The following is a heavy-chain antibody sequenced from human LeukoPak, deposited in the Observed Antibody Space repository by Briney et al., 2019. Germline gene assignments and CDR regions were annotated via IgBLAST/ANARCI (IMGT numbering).Heavy chain of an antibody. CDR3: AREVEGATVTTRCFDY. Sequence: AASVKVSCKPSGYTFTGYYMHWVRQAPGQGLEWMGWINPNSGGTNYAQKFQGRVTMTRDTSITTAYMELTRLRSDDTAVYYCAREVEGATVTTRCFDYWGQGTLVTVSS. V-gene: IGHV1-2*02. CDR2: INPNSGGT. J-gene: IGHJ4*02. CDR1: GYTFTGYY. D-gene: IGHD4-17*01.